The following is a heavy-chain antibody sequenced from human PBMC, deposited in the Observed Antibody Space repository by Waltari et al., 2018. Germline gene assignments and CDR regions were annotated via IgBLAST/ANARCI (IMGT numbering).Heavy chain of an antibody. CDR3: AGGHPFTIVSPRYYYYYYMDV. J-gene: IGHJ6*03. CDR1: SGSLTGYH. Sequence: QVHLQQWGAGLLKPSETLSLTCGVYSGSLTGYHWNWIRPAPGEGLEWIGDIHHSGHTDYKPSLESRGTRSADTSKNQFSLHLTSVTAADTAVYYCAGGHPFTIVSPRYYYYYYMDVWDKGTAVTVSS. CDR2: IHHSGHT. V-gene: IGHV4-34*01. D-gene: IGHD3-9*01.